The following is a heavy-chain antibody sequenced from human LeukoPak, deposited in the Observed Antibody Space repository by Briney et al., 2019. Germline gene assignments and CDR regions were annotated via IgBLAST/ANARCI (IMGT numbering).Heavy chain of an antibody. J-gene: IGHJ3*02. V-gene: IGHV3-74*01. D-gene: IGHD6-13*01. CDR3: ARDNWAGYSSSWYPDAFDI. CDR1: GFAFSSYW. CDR2: INRDGSST. Sequence: GGSLRLSCVASGFAFSSYWMHRVRQAPGKGLVWVSRINRDGSSTGYADSVKGRFAISRDNAKNTLYLQMNSLRAEDTAVYYCARDNWAGYSSSWYPDAFDIWGQGTMVTVSS.